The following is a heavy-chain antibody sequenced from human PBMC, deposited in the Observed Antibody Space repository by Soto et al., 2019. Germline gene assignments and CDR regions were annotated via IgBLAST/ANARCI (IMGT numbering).Heavy chain of an antibody. CDR3: ARSTYYYDSRPYYGMDV. D-gene: IGHD3-22*01. CDR1: GFIFSDYA. J-gene: IGHJ6*02. Sequence: GGSLRLSCAASGFIFSDYAMNWVRQAPGRGLEWVASISSNGSNKYYADSVKGRFTISRDNSKNTLYLQMNSLRAEDTAVYYCARSTYYYDSRPYYGMDVWGQGTTVTVSS. V-gene: IGHV3-30-3*01. CDR2: ISSNGSNK.